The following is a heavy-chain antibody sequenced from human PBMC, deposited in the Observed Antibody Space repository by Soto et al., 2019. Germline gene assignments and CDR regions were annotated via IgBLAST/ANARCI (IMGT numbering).Heavy chain of an antibody. J-gene: IGHJ4*02. CDR2: IYPADSDT. V-gene: IGHV5-51*03. Sequence: EVQLVQSGAEVKKPGESLKISCKASGYTFSSDWIGWVRQMPGKGLEWMGIIYPADSDTRYSPSFQGQVTISSDKSIITAWLQWSSLKASDTAIYYCACVFGGSSDWGQGTLVTVSS. D-gene: IGHD3-16*01. CDR1: GYTFSSDW. CDR3: ACVFGGSSD.